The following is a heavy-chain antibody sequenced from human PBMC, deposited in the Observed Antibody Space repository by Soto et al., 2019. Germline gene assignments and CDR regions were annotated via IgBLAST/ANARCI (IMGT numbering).Heavy chain of an antibody. Sequence: PSDTLSLTCAVYGGSFSGYYWSWIRQPPGKGLEWIGEINHSGSTNYNPALKSRVTISVDTSKNQFSLKLSSVTAADTAVYYCERLDCSSTSCYFVPRSWGSQYRGSLDYWGQGALVTVSS. D-gene: IGHD2-2*01. CDR1: GGSFSGYY. CDR2: INHSGST. V-gene: IGHV4-34*01. J-gene: IGHJ4*02. CDR3: ERLDCSSTSCYFVPRSWGSQYRGSLDY.